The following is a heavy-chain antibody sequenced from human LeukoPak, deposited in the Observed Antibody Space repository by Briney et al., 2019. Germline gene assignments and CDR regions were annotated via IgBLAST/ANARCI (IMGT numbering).Heavy chain of an antibody. D-gene: IGHD6-13*01. CDR1: GYTFTGYY. Sequence: ASVKVSCKASGYTFTGYYMHWVRQAPGQGLEWMGWINPNSGGTNYAQKFQGRVTMTRDTSISTAYMELSRLSSDDTAVYYCARGEALYSSSWYLTTEGFDPWGQGTLVTVSS. CDR3: ARGEALYSSSWYLTTEGFDP. V-gene: IGHV1-2*02. J-gene: IGHJ5*02. CDR2: INPNSGGT.